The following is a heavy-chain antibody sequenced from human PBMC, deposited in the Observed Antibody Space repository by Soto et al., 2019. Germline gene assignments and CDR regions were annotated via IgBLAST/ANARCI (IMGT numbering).Heavy chain of an antibody. D-gene: IGHD3-3*01. CDR3: ARDLRFLEWLLSGSLGMDV. CDR1: GFTFSSYA. CDR2: ISYDGSNK. V-gene: IGHV3-30-3*01. Sequence: GGSLRLSCAASGFTFSSYAMHWVRQAPGKGLEWVAVISYDGSNKYYADSVKGRFTISRDNSKNTLYMQMNSLRAEDTAVYYCARDLRFLEWLLSGSLGMDVWGQGTTVTVSS. J-gene: IGHJ6*02.